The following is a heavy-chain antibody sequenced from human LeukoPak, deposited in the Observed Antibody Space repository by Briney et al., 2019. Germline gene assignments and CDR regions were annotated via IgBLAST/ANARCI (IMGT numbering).Heavy chain of an antibody. CDR1: GVSISSGDYY. Sequence: SETLSLTCTVYGVSISSGDYYWRWLRQPPGKGLEWIAYIYYSGCTYYNPSLKSRVTISVDTSKNQFSLKLSSVTAADTAVYYCARGYIVPLGGLWGQGTTVTVAS. V-gene: IGHV4-30-4*01. CDR2: IYYSGCT. J-gene: IGHJ6*02. D-gene: IGHD2-8*01. CDR3: ARGYIVPLGGL.